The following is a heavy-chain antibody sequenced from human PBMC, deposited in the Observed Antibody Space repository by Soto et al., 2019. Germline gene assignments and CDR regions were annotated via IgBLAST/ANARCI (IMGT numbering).Heavy chain of an antibody. CDR3: VASGLSFDY. CDR1: GFTFSSYA. CDR2: ISHDGSKK. D-gene: IGHD3-16*02. Sequence: PGWSLRLSCAASGFTFSSYAMHWVRQAPGKGLEWVAVISHDGSKKQYADSVKGRFTISRDNSKNTLYLQMNSLSEEDTAVYHCVASGLSFDYWGRGTLVTVSS. J-gene: IGHJ4*02. V-gene: IGHV3-30-3*01.